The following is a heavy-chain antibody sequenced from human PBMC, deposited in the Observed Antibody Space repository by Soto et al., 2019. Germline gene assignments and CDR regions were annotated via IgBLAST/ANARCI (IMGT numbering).Heavy chain of an antibody. D-gene: IGHD3-10*01. Sequence: GGSLRLSCAASGFTFSSYAMSWVRQAPGKGLEWVSAISGSGGRTYYADSVKGRFTISRDNSKNTLYLQMNSLRAEDTAVYYCAKGGGRLLWFGESEYNWFDPWGQGTLVTVSS. J-gene: IGHJ5*02. CDR2: ISGSGGRT. V-gene: IGHV3-23*01. CDR1: GFTFSSYA. CDR3: AKGGGRLLWFGESEYNWFDP.